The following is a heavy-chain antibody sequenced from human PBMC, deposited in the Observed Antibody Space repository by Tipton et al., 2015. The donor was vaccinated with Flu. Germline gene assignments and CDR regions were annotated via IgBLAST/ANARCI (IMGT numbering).Heavy chain of an antibody. CDR1: GLSFSSYA. V-gene: IGHV3-23*01. CDR2: ITRSGDST. Sequence: SLRLSCAVSGLSFSSYAMSWVRQAPGKGLEWVSTITRSGDSTYYADSVKGRFTISRDNSKNTLHLQMHSLRVEDTAVFYCAKDGADYGDFFFDYWGQGTLVTVSS. J-gene: IGHJ4*02. D-gene: IGHD4-17*01. CDR3: AKDGADYGDFFFDY.